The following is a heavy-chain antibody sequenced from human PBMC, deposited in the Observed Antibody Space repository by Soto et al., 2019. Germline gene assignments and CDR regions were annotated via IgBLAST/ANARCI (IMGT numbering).Heavy chain of an antibody. CDR2: ISGSGVST. CDR1: GFTFSSYA. CDR3: AKTFFSGWYRSGDY. V-gene: IGHV3-23*01. Sequence: EVQLLESGGGLVQPGGSLRLSCAASGFTFSSYAMSWVRQAPGKGLEWVSAISGSGVSTYYADSVKGRFTISRDNSKNTLYLQMNSLRAEDTAVYYCAKTFFSGWYRSGDYWGQGTLVTVSS. J-gene: IGHJ4*02. D-gene: IGHD6-19*01.